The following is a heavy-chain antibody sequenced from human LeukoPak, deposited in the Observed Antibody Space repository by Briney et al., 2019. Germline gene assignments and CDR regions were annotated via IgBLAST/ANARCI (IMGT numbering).Heavy chain of an antibody. Sequence: ASVKVSCKASGYTFTSYGISWVRQAPGQGLEWVGWINPTSGATNYAQKFQGRVTMTRDTSISTAYMELNSLRSDDTAVYYCARDEQLGDDAFDIWGQGTMVTVSS. J-gene: IGHJ3*02. CDR2: INPTSGAT. D-gene: IGHD6-13*01. CDR1: GYTFTSYG. CDR3: ARDEQLGDDAFDI. V-gene: IGHV1-2*02.